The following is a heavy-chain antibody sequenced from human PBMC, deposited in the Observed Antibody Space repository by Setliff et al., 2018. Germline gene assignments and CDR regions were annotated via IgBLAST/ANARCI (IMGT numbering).Heavy chain of an antibody. J-gene: IGHJ6*03. D-gene: IGHD2-15*01. CDR1: GYTFTAYY. CDR3: ARGEHIVSGDFYHYIDV. V-gene: IGHV1-2*02. CDR2: INPNAGNI. Sequence: ASVKVSCKASGYTFTAYYIHWVRQAPGQGLEWMGWINPNAGNINYIQKFQGRVTMTRDTSISTAYMELRRLKSDDTAVYYCARGEHIVSGDFYHYIDVWGKGTMVTVSS.